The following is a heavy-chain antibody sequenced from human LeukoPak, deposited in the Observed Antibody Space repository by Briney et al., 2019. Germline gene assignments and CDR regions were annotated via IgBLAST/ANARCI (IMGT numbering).Heavy chain of an antibody. V-gene: IGHV4-34*01. CDR1: GGSFSGYY. D-gene: IGHD5-24*01. CDR3: ARNNRLPRRDGYKLFDY. J-gene: IGHJ4*02. Sequence: SETPSLTCAVYGGSFSGYYWSWIRQPPGKGLEWIGEINHSGSTNYNPSLKSRVTISVDTSKNQFSLKLSSVTAADTAVYYCARNNRLPRRDGYKLFDYWGQGTLVTVSS. CDR2: INHSGST.